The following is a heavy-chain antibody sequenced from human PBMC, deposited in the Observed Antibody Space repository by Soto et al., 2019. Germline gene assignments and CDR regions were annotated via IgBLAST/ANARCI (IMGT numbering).Heavy chain of an antibody. J-gene: IGHJ6*02. V-gene: IGHV1-69*01. CDR1: GSTFRSYS. CDR3: ASGYCSSTSCYMDV. D-gene: IGHD2-2*03. Sequence: SVKVSCKASGSTFRSYSISWVGQALGQGLEWMGGIIPIFGTANYAQKFQGRVTITADESTSTAYMELSSLRSEDTAVYYCASGYCSSTSCYMDVWGQGTTVTVSS. CDR2: IIPIFGTA.